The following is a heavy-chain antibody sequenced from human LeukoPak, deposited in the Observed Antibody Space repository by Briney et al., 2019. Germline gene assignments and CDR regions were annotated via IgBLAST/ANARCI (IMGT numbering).Heavy chain of an antibody. Sequence: GGSLRLSCAASGFTFSSYGMSWVRQAPGKGLEWVSAISGSGGSTYYADSVKGRFTISRDNSKNTLYLQMNSLRAEDTAVYYCAKVRRYYDSSGYLYFDYWGQGTLVTVSS. V-gene: IGHV3-23*01. J-gene: IGHJ4*02. CDR3: AKVRRYYDSSGYLYFDY. CDR1: GFTFSSYG. CDR2: ISGSGGST. D-gene: IGHD3-22*01.